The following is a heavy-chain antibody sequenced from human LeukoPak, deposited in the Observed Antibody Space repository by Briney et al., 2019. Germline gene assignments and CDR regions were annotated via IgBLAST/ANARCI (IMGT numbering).Heavy chain of an antibody. J-gene: IGHJ4*02. V-gene: IGHV4-59*01. CDR1: GGSISSYY. Sequence: PSGTLSLTCTVSGGSISSYYWSWIRQPPGKGLEWIGYIYYSGSTNYNPSLKSRVTISVDTSKNQFSLKLSSVTAADTAVYYCARVFDSSGGYDYWGQGTLVTVSS. D-gene: IGHD3-22*01. CDR2: IYYSGST. CDR3: ARVFDSSGGYDY.